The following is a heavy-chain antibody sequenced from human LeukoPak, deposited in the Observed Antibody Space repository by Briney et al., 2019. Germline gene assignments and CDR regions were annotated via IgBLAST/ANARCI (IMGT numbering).Heavy chain of an antibody. CDR3: VRDDDRPDNGLDY. J-gene: IGHJ4*02. Sequence: GASVKVSCKVPGYTLTELSMHWVRQAPGKGLEWVAVILSDGSKEFYTDSVKGRFTISRDNSKNTLYLQMNSLRAEDTAVYYCVRDDDRPDNGLDYWGQGTLVTVSS. D-gene: IGHD3-22*01. V-gene: IGHV3-33*01. CDR2: ILSDGSKE. CDR1: GYTLTELS.